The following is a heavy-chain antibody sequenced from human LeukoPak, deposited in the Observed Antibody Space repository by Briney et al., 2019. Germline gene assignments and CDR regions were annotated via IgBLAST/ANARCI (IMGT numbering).Heavy chain of an antibody. J-gene: IGHJ5*02. Sequence: GGSLRLSCAASGFTFSSYWMHWVRQAPGKELVWVSRINNDGSSTNYADSVKGRFTISRDNAKNTLYLQMNSLRAEDTAVYYCARDCSSTSCYRSGLDPWGQGTLVTVSS. CDR1: GFTFSSYW. D-gene: IGHD2-2*01. CDR2: INNDGSST. CDR3: ARDCSSTSCYRSGLDP. V-gene: IGHV3-74*01.